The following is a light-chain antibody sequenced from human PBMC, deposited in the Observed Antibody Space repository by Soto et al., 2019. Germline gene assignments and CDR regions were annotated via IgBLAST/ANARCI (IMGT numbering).Light chain of an antibody. Sequence: EIVLTQSPGTLSLSPGERATLSFRASQSVSNYLAWYQQKPGQAPRLLIYDASNRATGIPARFSGSGSGTDFTLTISSLEPEDFAVYYCQQRSNWPWTFGQGTKVDIK. CDR1: QSVSNY. J-gene: IGKJ1*01. CDR3: QQRSNWPWT. V-gene: IGKV3-11*01. CDR2: DAS.